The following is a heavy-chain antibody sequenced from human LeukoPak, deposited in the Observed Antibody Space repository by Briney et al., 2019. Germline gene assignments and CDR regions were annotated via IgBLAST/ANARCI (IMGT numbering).Heavy chain of an antibody. CDR2: IWYDGSKK. D-gene: IGHD1-26*01. Sequence: GRSLRLSCAASGFTFSSYGMHWVRQAPGKGLEWVAVIWYDGSKKYYADSVKGRFTISRDNSKNTLDLQMNSLRAEDTAVYYCARDGHPYSGSYLHYWGQGTLVTVSS. J-gene: IGHJ4*02. V-gene: IGHV3-33*01. CDR1: GFTFSSYG. CDR3: ARDGHPYSGSYLHY.